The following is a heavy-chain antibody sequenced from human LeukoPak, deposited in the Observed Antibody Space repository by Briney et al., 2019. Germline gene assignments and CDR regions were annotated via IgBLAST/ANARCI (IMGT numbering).Heavy chain of an antibody. CDR1: GGSFSTYY. CDR3: ARDFGGRGEVDP. D-gene: IGHD2-21*01. CDR2: INHSGST. J-gene: IGHJ5*02. Sequence: SETLSLTCVVYGGSFSTYYWSWIRQPPGKGLEWIGEINHSGSTNYNSSLKSRLTISVDTSKNQFSLKLSSVTAADTAVYYCARDFGGRGEVDPWGQGTLVAISS. V-gene: IGHV4-34*01.